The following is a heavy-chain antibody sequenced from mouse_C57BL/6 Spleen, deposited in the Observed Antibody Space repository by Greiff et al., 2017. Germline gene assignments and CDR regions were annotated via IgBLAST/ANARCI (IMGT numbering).Heavy chain of an antibody. J-gene: IGHJ4*01. CDR1: GYTFTSYC. V-gene: IGHV1-72*01. D-gene: IGHD2-4*01. CDR3: ANYDYDGGLYAMDY. Sequence: QVQLQQPGAELVKPGASVKLSCKASGYTFTSYCMPWVQQRPGRGLEWIGRIDPNSGGTKYNEKFKSKATLTVDKPSSTAYMQLSRLTSEDSAVYYCANYDYDGGLYAMDYWGQGTSVTVSS. CDR2: IDPNSGGT.